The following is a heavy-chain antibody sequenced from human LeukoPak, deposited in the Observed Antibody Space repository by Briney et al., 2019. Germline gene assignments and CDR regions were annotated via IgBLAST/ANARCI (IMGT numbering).Heavy chain of an antibody. CDR3: ARGRVAGYYFDF. CDR2: IHHSGVT. D-gene: IGHD6-19*01. J-gene: IGHJ4*02. Sequence: SETLSLTCAVYGESFSGYYFTWIRQPPGKGLEWIAEIHHSGVTSYNASLTSRVTISLDASKNQISLRLRSVTAADTAAYYCARGRVAGYYFDFWGQGTLVTVSS. CDR1: GESFSGYY. V-gene: IGHV4-34*01.